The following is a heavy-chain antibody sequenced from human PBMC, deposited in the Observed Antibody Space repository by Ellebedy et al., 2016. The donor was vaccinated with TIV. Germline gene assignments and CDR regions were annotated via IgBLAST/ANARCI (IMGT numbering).Heavy chain of an antibody. J-gene: IGHJ4*02. Sequence: GESLKISCAASGFTFSAYAMHWVRQAPGKGLDWLAILSYDGGSKYYANSVKGRFTISRDNSNNTLYLQMNSLRPEDTAVYYCARGGLVMTTVTTRPVDWWGQGTLVTVSS. CDR2: LSYDGGSK. CDR1: GFTFSAYA. V-gene: IGHV3-30-3*01. D-gene: IGHD4-11*01. CDR3: ARGGLVMTTVTTRPVDW.